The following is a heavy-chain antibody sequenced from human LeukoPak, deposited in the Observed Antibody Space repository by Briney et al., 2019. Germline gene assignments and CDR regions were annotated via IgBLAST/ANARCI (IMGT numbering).Heavy chain of an antibody. Sequence: PSETLSLTCTVSGGSISSSSYYWGWIRQPPGKGLEWIGSIYYSGSTYYNPSLKSRVTISVDTSKNQFTLKLSSVTAADTAVYYCVRDGPSWGLLWGQGALVTVSS. D-gene: IGHD7-27*01. CDR1: GGSISSSSYY. CDR3: VRDGPSWGLL. V-gene: IGHV4-39*06. CDR2: IYYSGST. J-gene: IGHJ4*02.